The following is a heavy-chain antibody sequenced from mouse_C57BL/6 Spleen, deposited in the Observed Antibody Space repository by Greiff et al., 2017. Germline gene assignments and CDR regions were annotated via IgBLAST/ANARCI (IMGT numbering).Heavy chain of an antibody. V-gene: IGHV1-76*01. CDR2: IYPGSGNT. D-gene: IGHD1-3*01. J-gene: IGHJ3*01. Sequence: QVQLQQSGAELVRPGASVKLSCKASGYTFNDYYINWVKQRPGQGLEWIARIYPGSGNTYYNEKFKGKATLTAEKSSSTAYMQLSSLTSEDSAVYFCARGSSGPTWFAYWGQGTLVTVSA. CDR1: GYTFNDYY. CDR3: ARGSSGPTWFAY.